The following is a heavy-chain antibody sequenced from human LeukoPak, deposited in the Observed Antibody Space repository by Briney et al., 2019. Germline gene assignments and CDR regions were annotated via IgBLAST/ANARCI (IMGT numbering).Heavy chain of an antibody. CDR1: GFSLSGYW. J-gene: IGHJ4*02. CDR2: ISPDGSDT. CDR3: ARGMYDSSGYYSSYYFDY. D-gene: IGHD3-22*01. Sequence: PGGSLRLSCAASGFSLSGYWMHWVRQAPGKGLVWVSRISPDGSDTTYADPVKGRFTISRDNSKNTLYLQMNSLRAEDTAVYYCARGMYDSSGYYSSYYFDYWGQGTLVTVSS. V-gene: IGHV3-74*01.